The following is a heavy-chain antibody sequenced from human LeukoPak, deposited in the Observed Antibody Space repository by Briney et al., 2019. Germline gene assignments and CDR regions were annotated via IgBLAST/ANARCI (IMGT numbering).Heavy chain of an antibody. Sequence: GGSLRLSCAASGFTFSDYYMSWIRQAPGKGLEWVSYISSSSSYTNYADSVKGRFTISRDNAKNSLYLQMNSLRVEDTAVYYCARALLDIVVVPAAWGAFDIWGQGTMVTVSS. D-gene: IGHD2-2*03. CDR2: ISSSSSYT. CDR3: ARALLDIVVVPAAWGAFDI. CDR1: GFTFSDYY. J-gene: IGHJ3*02. V-gene: IGHV3-11*05.